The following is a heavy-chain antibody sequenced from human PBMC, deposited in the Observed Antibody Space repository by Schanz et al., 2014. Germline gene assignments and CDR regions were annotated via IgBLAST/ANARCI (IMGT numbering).Heavy chain of an antibody. D-gene: IGHD4-17*01. V-gene: IGHV3-33*01. Sequence: QVQLVDSGGGVVQPGTSLILSCSVSGFSLNTYGIHWFRQPAGKGLEWVAVIWNNGVTKYYADSVRGRFTISRDRFQNTLYLRMSSLRAEDTAVYYCARPRFDYGEVDYWGQGTLVTVSS. CDR2: IWNNGVTK. J-gene: IGHJ4*02. CDR1: GFSLNTYG. CDR3: ARPRFDYGEVDY.